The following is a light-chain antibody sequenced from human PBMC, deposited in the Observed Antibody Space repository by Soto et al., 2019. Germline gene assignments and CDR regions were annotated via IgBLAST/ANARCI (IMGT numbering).Light chain of an antibody. CDR1: SSDVCSYDY. CDR3: ISYTGSSTSYV. V-gene: IGLV2-14*01. J-gene: IGLJ1*01. Sequence: QSALTQPASVSGSPGQSITISCSGTSSDVCSYDYVAWYQQFPGKTPKLVIYEVSNRPSGVSYRFSGSKSGNTASLTISGLQAEDEADYYCISYTGSSTSYVFGTGTKLTVL. CDR2: EVS.